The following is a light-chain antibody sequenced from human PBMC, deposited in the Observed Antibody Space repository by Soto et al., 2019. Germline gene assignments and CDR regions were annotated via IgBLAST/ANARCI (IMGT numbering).Light chain of an antibody. CDR3: QQSHGIPYT. CDR1: QTISTY. J-gene: IGKJ2*01. Sequence: DIQMTQSPSSLSASVGDRVTITCRASQTISTYLNWYQQNPGKAPKLLIYAASTLQSGVPSRFSGSGSGTDFTLTISSLQPEDFATYYCQQSHGIPYTFGQGEKLEIK. V-gene: IGKV1-39*01. CDR2: AAS.